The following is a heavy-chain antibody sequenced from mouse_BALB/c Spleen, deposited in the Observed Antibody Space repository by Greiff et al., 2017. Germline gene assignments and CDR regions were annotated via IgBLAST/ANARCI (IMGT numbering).Heavy chain of an antibody. J-gene: IGHJ2*01. CDR1: GYTFTSYT. CDR3: ARSGDYDEVDY. D-gene: IGHD2-4*01. V-gene: IGHV1-4*02. Sequence: QVQLQQSAAELARPGASVKMSCKASGYTFTSYTMHWVKQRPGQGLEWIGYINPSSGYTEYNQKFKDKTTLTADKSSSTAYMQLSSLTSEDSAVYYCARSGDYDEVDYWGQGTTLTVSS. CDR2: INPSSGYT.